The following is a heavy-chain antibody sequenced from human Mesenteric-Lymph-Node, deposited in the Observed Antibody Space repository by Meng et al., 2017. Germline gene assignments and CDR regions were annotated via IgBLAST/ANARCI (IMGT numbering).Heavy chain of an antibody. V-gene: IGHV4-61*01. Sequence: GSLRLSCTVSGGSVSSGSYYWSWIRQPPGKGLEWIGYIYYSGSTNYNPSLKSRVTISVDTSKNQFSLKLSSVTAADTAVYYCARGVGSYRRLYYFDYWGQGTLVTVSS. CDR1: GGSVSSGSYY. D-gene: IGHD1-26*01. CDR2: IYYSGST. CDR3: ARGVGSYRRLYYFDY. J-gene: IGHJ4*02.